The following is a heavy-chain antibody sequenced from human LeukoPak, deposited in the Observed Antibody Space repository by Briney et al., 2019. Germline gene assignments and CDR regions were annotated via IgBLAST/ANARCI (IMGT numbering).Heavy chain of an antibody. CDR1: GFTFSSYG. D-gene: IGHD6-19*01. V-gene: IGHV3-23*01. CDR3: AKAVPIAVAGNYFDY. J-gene: IGHJ4*02. CDR2: ISGSGRST. Sequence: GGTLRLSCAASGFTFSSYGMSWVRQAPGKGLEWVSAISGSGRSTYYADSVKGRFTISRDNSKNTLYLQMNSLRAEDTAVYYCAKAVPIAVAGNYFDYWGQGTLVTVSS.